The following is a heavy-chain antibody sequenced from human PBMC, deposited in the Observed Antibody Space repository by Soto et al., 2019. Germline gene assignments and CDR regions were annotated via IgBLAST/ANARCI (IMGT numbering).Heavy chain of an antibody. CDR3: TTVSYAAAAGTQYYYYYYMDV. J-gene: IGHJ6*03. D-gene: IGHD6-13*01. Sequence: GGSLRLSCAASGFTFTNAWMTWVRQAPGTGLEWVGRIKSKTDGGTTDYAAPVKGRFTISRDDSKNTLYLQMNSLKTEDTAVYYCTTVSYAAAAGTQYYYYYYMDVWGKGTTVTVSS. V-gene: IGHV3-15*01. CDR2: IKSKTDGGTT. CDR1: GFTFTNAW.